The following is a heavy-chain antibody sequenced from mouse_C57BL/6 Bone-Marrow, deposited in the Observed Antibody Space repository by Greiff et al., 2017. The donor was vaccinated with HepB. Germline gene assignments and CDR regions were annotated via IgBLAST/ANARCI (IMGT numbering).Heavy chain of an antibody. D-gene: IGHD1-1*01. CDR3: ARQPYYYGSRLYAMDY. CDR1: GFTFSSYG. CDR2: ISSGGSYT. V-gene: IGHV5-6*02. J-gene: IGHJ4*01. Sequence: DVKLVESGGDLVKPGGSLKLSCAASGFTFSSYGMSWVRQTPDKRLEWVATISSGGSYTYYPDSVKGRFTISRDNAKNTLYLQMSSLKSEDTAMYYCARQPYYYGSRLYAMDYWGQGTSVTVSS.